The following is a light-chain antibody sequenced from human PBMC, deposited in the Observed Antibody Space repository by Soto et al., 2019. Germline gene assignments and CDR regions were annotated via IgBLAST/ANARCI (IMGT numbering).Light chain of an antibody. CDR1: QGISKW. J-gene: IGKJ5*01. CDR3: QQYDLFTIK. Sequence: ITDSASSLSAYVVDAVTITCRASQGISKWLAWYQQKPGKAPKSLIYAASSLQSGVPSRFSGSGSGTDFTLTINKLQPEDFATYCCQQYDLFTIKFAQGTLLEIK. CDR2: AAS. V-gene: IGKV1-16*01.